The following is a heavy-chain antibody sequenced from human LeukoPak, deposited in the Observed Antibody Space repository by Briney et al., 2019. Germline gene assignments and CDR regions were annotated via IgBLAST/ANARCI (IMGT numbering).Heavy chain of an antibody. J-gene: IGHJ4*02. Sequence: SETLSLTCTVSGGSISSYYWSWIRQPPGKGLEWIGYIYYSGSTNYNPSLKSRVTISVDTSKNQFSLKLSSVTAADTAVYYCASTSLFMTTVTSWGQGTLVTVSS. CDR3: ASTSLFMTTVTS. V-gene: IGHV4-59*01. D-gene: IGHD4-17*01. CDR1: GGSISSYY. CDR2: IYYSGST.